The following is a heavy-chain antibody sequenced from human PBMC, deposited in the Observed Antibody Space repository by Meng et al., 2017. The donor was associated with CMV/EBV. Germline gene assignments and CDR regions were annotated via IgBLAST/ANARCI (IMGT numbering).Heavy chain of an antibody. D-gene: IGHD3-22*01. V-gene: IGHV1-18*01. CDR3: ARVYPRPSRVVVPPGAYYYYGMDV. CDR2: SSAYNGNT. Sequence: ASVKVSCKASGYTFTSYGISWVRQAPGQGLEWMGWSSAYNGNTNYAQKIQGRVTMTTDTSTSTAYMELRSLRSDDTAVYYCARVYPRPSRVVVPPGAYYYYGMDVWGQGTTVTVSS. CDR1: GYTFTSYG. J-gene: IGHJ6*02.